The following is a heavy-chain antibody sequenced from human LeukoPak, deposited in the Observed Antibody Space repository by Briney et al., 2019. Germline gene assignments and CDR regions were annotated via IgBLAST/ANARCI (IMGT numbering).Heavy chain of an antibody. J-gene: IGHJ4*02. Sequence: SETLSLTCTVSGGSISRYYWSWIRQPPGKGLEWIGYIYYSGSTNYNPSLKSRVTISVDTSKNQFSLKLSSVTAADTAVYYCAKGAAAGTLDYWGQGTLVTVSS. D-gene: IGHD6-13*01. CDR1: GGSISRYY. V-gene: IGHV4-59*01. CDR2: IYYSGST. CDR3: AKGAAAGTLDY.